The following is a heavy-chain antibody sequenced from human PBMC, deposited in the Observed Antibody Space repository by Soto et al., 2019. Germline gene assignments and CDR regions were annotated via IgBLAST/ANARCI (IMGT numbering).Heavy chain of an antibody. CDR2: INHSGST. CDR3: AREGALLYGGNPDYYYTVGV. J-gene: IGHJ6*02. CDR1: GGSFSGYY. D-gene: IGHD4-17*01. Sequence: SETLSLTCAVYGGSFSGYYWSWIRQPPGKGLEWIGEINHSGSTNYNPSIKSRVTISVDTSKNQFSLKLSSVTAADTAVYYCAREGALLYGGNPDYYYTVGVWGQGTTVTVSS. V-gene: IGHV4-34*01.